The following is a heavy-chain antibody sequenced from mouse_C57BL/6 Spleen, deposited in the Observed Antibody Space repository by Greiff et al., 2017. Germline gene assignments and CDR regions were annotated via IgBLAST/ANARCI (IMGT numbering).Heavy chain of an antibody. V-gene: IGHV14-2*01. CDR3: ARDPNWDVDY. Sequence: EVQLQQSGAELVKPGASVKLSCTASGFNINDYYMHWVKQRTEQGLEWIGWIDPEDGETKYAPKFQGKATITADTSSNTANLQHSSLTTQNTAVYYCARDPNWDVDYWGQGTTLTVSS. D-gene: IGHD4-1*01. CDR2: IDPEDGET. CDR1: GFNINDYY. J-gene: IGHJ2*01.